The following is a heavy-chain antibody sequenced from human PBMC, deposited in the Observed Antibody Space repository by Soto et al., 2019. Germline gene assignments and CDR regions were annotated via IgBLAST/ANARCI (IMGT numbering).Heavy chain of an antibody. CDR2: IIPLFGTA. D-gene: IGHD1-1*01. CDR1: GATFTTYA. Sequence: GASVKVSCKASGATFTTYAVSWVRQAPGQGLEWMGDIIPLFGTANYAQRFQGRVTISADESTNTAYMELGSLRSEDTAVYYCARTPPEGGGLGSWNEYKYHPLVVSGPGTTVTVS. CDR3: ARTPPEGGGLGSWNEYKYHPLVV. V-gene: IGHV1-69*13. J-gene: IGHJ6*02.